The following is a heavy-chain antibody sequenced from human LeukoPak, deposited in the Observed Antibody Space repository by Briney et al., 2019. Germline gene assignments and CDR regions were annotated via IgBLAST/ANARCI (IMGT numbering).Heavy chain of an antibody. D-gene: IGHD3-9*01. J-gene: IGHJ6*02. Sequence: PGGSLRLSCAASGFTFSSYGMPWVRQAPGKGLEWVAVISNDGSNRYNADSVKGRFTISRDNSKKTLYLQMNSLRAEDSAVYYCARGGYYDILTGYSFYGMDVWGQGTTVTVSS. V-gene: IGHV3-33*01. CDR2: ISNDGSNR. CDR3: ARGGYYDILTGYSFYGMDV. CDR1: GFTFSSYG.